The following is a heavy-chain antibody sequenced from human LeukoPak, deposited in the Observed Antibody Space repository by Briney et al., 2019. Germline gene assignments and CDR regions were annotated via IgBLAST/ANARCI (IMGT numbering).Heavy chain of an antibody. CDR2: IGGVGDT. Sequence: GGSLRLSCAASGFTFSTYVMNWVRQAPGKGLEWVSTIGGVGDTYYADSVKGRFTISRDNSKNTASLQMNSLRAEDTALYYCAKDTTAMWFDLWGQGTLVTVSS. J-gene: IGHJ5*02. D-gene: IGHD2-21*02. CDR1: GFTFSTYV. CDR3: AKDTTAMWFDL. V-gene: IGHV3-23*01.